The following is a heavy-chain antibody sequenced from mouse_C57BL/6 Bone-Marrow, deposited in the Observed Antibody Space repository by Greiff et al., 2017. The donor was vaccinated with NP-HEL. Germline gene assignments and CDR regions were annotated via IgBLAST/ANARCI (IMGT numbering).Heavy chain of an antibody. CDR2: IDPEDGET. J-gene: IGHJ4*01. CDR3: ASEDYTSVVAPYAMDY. D-gene: IGHD1-1*01. Sequence: EVQLQQSGAELVKPGASVKLSCTASGFTFKDYYMHWVKQRPEQGLEWIGRIDPEDGETKYAPKFQGKATLTVDTSSNTAYLQLSSLTSEDTAVYYCASEDYTSVVAPYAMDYWGQGTSVTVSS. V-gene: IGHV14-2*01. CDR1: GFTFKDYY.